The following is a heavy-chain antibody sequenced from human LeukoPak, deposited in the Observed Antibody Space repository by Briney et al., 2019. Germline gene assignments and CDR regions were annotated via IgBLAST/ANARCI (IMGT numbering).Heavy chain of an antibody. CDR1: GFTFGGYG. J-gene: IGHJ4*02. CDR2: IAYDGSRA. CDR3: TRYNNDHFDY. V-gene: IGHV3-33*01. Sequence: GGSLRLSCAGSGFTFGGYGMHWFRPTPGKGLEWVAVIAYDGSRAFYADSVKGRFTISRDNSKNTMSVRMDDLRAEDTAVYYCTRYNNDHFDYWGQGTLVTVSS. D-gene: IGHD1-14*01.